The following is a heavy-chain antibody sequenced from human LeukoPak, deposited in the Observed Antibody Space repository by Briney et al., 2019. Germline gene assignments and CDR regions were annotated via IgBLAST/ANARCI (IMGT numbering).Heavy chain of an antibody. V-gene: IGHV3-30*18. Sequence: GGSLRLSCAASRFTFSSYGMHWIRQAPGKGLEWVAVISYDGSNKYYADSVKGRFTISRDNSKNTLYLQMNSLRAEDTAVYYCAKDPNLGTTHNYYFDYWGQGTLVTVSS. CDR3: AKDPNLGTTHNYYFDY. D-gene: IGHD1-1*01. J-gene: IGHJ4*02. CDR1: RFTFSSYG. CDR2: ISYDGSNK.